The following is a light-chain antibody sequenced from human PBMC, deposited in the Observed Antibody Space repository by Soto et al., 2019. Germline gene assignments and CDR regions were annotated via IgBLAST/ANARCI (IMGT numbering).Light chain of an antibody. CDR1: QSVSMY. J-gene: IGKJ5*01. CDR3: KHYHNWPLIT. CDR2: GSS. V-gene: IGKV3-15*01. Sequence: EIVMTQSPATLSVSPGERATLSCRASQSVSMYLAWYQQKPGQAPRLLIYGSSTRATGIPARFSGSGCGTEFTLAISSLQSEAFAVYYCKHYHNWPLITFGKGTRLEI.